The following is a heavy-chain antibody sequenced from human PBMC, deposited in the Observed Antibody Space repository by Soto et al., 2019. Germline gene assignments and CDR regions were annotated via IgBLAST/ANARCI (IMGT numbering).Heavy chain of an antibody. Sequence: SQTLSLTCAISGDSVSSNSAAWNWIRQSPSRGLEWLGRTYYRSKWYNDYAVSVKSRITINPDTSKNQFSLQLNSVTPEDTAVYYCARIWEESSGWTYYYYGMDVWGQGTTVTVS. CDR2: TYYRSKWYN. CDR3: ARIWEESSGWTYYYYGMDV. D-gene: IGHD6-19*01. J-gene: IGHJ6*02. CDR1: GDSVSSNSAA. V-gene: IGHV6-1*01.